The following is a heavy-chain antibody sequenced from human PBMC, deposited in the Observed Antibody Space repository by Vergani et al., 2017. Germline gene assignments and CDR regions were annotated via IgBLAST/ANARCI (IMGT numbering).Heavy chain of an antibody. Sequence: EVQLVESGGGLVQPGRSPRLSCAASGFTFDDYAMHWVRQAPGKGLEWVSGISWNSGSIGYADSVKGRFTISRDNAKNSLYLQMNSLRAEDTALYYCAKDSGSSTSCLIDYWGQGTLVTVS. CDR3: AKDSGSSTSCLIDY. J-gene: IGHJ4*02. V-gene: IGHV3-9*01. CDR2: ISWNSGSI. CDR1: GFTFDDYA. D-gene: IGHD2-2*01.